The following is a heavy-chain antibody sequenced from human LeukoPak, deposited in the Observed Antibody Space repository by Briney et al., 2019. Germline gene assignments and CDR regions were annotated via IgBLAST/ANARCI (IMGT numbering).Heavy chain of an antibody. CDR3: AREGSVRQLCLDY. V-gene: IGHV1-69*13. Sequence: GASVKVSYKASGGTFSIYAISWVRQAPGQGLEWMGGIIPIFGTANYAQKFQGRVTITADESTSTAYMELSSLRSEDTAVYYCAREGSVRQLCLDYWGQGTLVTVSS. D-gene: IGHD2-2*01. CDR1: GGTFSIYA. J-gene: IGHJ4*02. CDR2: IIPIFGTA.